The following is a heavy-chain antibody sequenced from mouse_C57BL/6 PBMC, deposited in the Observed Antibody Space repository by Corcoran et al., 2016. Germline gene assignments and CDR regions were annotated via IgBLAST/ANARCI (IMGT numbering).Heavy chain of an antibody. D-gene: IGHD3-1*01. V-gene: IGHV1-81*01. CDR1: GYTFTSYG. J-gene: IGHJ1*03. Sequence: QVQLQQSGAELARPGASVKLSCKASGYTFTSYGISWVKQRTGQGLEWIGEIYPRSGNTYYNEKFKGKATLTADKSSSTAYMELRSLTSEDSAVYFCAPSYLGDWYFDFWGTGTTVTVSS. CDR2: IYPRSGNT. CDR3: APSYLGDWYFDF.